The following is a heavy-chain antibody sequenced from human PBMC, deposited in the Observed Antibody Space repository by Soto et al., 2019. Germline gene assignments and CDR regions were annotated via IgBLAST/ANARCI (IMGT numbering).Heavy chain of an antibody. J-gene: IGHJ6*02. Sequence: SETLSLTCTVSGGSISGYYWSWLRQPPGKGLEWIGYIYNIGSTNYNPSLKSRVTISVDTSKNQFSLKLSSVTAADTAVYYCARRGYDYGLNYYYYGMDVWGQGTTVTVS. V-gene: IGHV4-59*08. CDR3: ARRGYDYGLNYYYYGMDV. CDR2: IYNIGST. CDR1: GGSISGYY. D-gene: IGHD3-22*01.